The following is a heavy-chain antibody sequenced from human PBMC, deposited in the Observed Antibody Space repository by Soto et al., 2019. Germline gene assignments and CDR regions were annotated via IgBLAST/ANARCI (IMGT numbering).Heavy chain of an antibody. CDR3: ARASYSSGWYGMDV. Sequence: GGSLRLSCAASGFTFSSYGMHWVRQAPGKGLEWAAVIWYDGSNKYYADSVKGRFTISRDNSKNTLYLQMNSLRAEDTAVYYCARASYSSGWYGMDVWGQGTTVTVSS. D-gene: IGHD6-19*01. J-gene: IGHJ6*02. CDR1: GFTFSSYG. CDR2: IWYDGSNK. V-gene: IGHV3-33*01.